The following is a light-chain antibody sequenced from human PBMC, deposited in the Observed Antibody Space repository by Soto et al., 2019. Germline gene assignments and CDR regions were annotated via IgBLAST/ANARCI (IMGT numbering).Light chain of an antibody. J-gene: IGKJ1*01. CDR2: GAS. CDR3: HHYVGSPWA. Sequence: EIVLTQSPGTLSLCPGERATLSCRASQSVNRFLTWFQQKPGQVPRLLIYGASNRATGIPDRFSGSGSETDFTLTITRLEPEDFVVYYCHHYVGSPWAFGQGTKVENK. V-gene: IGKV3-20*01. CDR1: QSVNRF.